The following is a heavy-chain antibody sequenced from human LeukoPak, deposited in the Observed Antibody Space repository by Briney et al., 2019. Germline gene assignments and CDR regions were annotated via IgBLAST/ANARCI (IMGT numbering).Heavy chain of an antibody. CDR1: GGSISSSSYY. J-gene: IGHJ6*04. Sequence: PSETLSLTCTVSGGSISSSSYYWGWIRQPPGKGLEWIGSIYYSGSTYYNPSLKSRVTISVDTSKNQFSLKLSSVTAPDTAVYYCAAYYYDSSGYYSWGKGTTVTVSS. CDR2: IYYSGST. V-gene: IGHV4-39*01. CDR3: AAYYYDSSGYYS. D-gene: IGHD3-22*01.